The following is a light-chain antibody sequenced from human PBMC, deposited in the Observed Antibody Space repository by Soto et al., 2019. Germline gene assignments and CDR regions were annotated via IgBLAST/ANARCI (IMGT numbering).Light chain of an antibody. CDR1: SSDVGGYDY. CDR3: SSYSISTAYL. J-gene: IGLJ1*01. Sequence: QSVLTQPASVSGSPGQSITISFTGTSSDVGGYDYVSWYQLHPGKAPKLMIFEVSNRPSGVSYRFSGSKSGNTAPLTISGLQVEDEADYFCSSYSISTAYLFGTGTKVTVL. V-gene: IGLV2-14*01. CDR2: EVS.